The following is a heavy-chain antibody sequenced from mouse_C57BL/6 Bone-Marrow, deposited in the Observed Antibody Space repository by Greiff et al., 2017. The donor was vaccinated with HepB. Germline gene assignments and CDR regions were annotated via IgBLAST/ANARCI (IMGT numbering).Heavy chain of an antibody. CDR1: GYTFTSYW. V-gene: IGHV1-5*01. J-gene: IGHJ4*01. Sequence: EVKLVESGTVLARPGASVKMSCKTSGYTFTSYWMHWVKQRPGQGLEWIGAIYPGNSDTSYNQKFKGKAKLTAVTSASTAYMELSSLTNEDSAVYYCTRGGAYYDYSYYYAMDYWGQGTSVTVSS. CDR3: TRGGAYYDYSYYYAMDY. CDR2: IYPGNSDT. D-gene: IGHD2-4*01.